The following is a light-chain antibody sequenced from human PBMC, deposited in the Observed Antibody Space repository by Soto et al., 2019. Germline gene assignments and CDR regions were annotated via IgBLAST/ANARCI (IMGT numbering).Light chain of an antibody. CDR3: SSFTRSNSWV. CDR2: EVT. CDR1: SSDIGAYNY. V-gene: IGLV2-14*01. Sequence: QSVLTQPASVSGSRGQSITISCTGTSSDIGAYNYVSWFQHHPGKAPKVMIFEVTNRPSGVSNRFSGSKFGNTASLTISGLQAEDEADYYCSSFTRSNSWVFGGGTKLTVL. J-gene: IGLJ3*02.